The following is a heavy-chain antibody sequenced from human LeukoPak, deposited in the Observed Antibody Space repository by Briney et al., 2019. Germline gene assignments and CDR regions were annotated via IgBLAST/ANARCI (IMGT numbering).Heavy chain of an antibody. D-gene: IGHD3-9*01. J-gene: IGHJ5*02. CDR2: INPNSGGT. CDR3: ARFGLVLRYLDWLAPFDP. CDR1: GYTFTGYY. V-gene: IGHV1-2*02. Sequence: EASVKVSCKASGYTFTGYYMHWVRQAPGQGLEWMGWINPNSGGTNYAQKFQGRVTMTRDTSISTAYMELGRLRSDDTAVYYCARFGLVLRYLDWLAPFDPWGQGTLVTVSS.